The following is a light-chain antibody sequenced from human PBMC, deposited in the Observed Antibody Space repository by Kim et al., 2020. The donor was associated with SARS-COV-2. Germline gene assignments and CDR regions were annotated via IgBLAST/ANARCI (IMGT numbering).Light chain of an antibody. Sequence: SYELTQPPSVSVSPGQTASITCSGDKLGDKYACWYQQNPGQSPVLVIYQDSKRPSGIPERFSGSNSGNTATLTISGTQAMDESVYYCQALDSSTSCFGTG. CDR1: KLGDKY. CDR3: QALDSSTSC. J-gene: IGLJ1*01. V-gene: IGLV3-1*01. CDR2: QDS.